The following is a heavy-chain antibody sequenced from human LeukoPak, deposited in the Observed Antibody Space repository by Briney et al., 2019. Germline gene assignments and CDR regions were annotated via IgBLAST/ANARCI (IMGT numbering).Heavy chain of an antibody. J-gene: IGHJ4*02. D-gene: IGHD3-3*01. CDR1: AFTFSTYA. CDR3: TTEGGIGDFWSGYPRSSD. V-gene: IGHV3-30-3*01. Sequence: PGGSLRLSCAASAFTFSTYAMHWVRQAPGKGLEWVAVISYDGSNKYYADFVKGRFTISRDNSKNTLYLQMNSLKTEDTAVYYCTTEGGIGDFWSGYPRSSDWGQGTLVTVSS. CDR2: ISYDGSNK.